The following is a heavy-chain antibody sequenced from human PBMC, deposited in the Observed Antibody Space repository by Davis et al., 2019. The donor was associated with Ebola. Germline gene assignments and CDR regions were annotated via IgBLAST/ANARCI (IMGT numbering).Heavy chain of an antibody. V-gene: IGHV4-59*01. D-gene: IGHD3-3*01. Sequence: SETLSLTCTVSGGSISGYYWSWIRQPPGKGLEWIGYIYYSGSTNYNPSLKSRVTISVDTSKNQFSLKLSSVTAADTAVYYCARAYDFWSSGMDVWGKGTTVTVSS. CDR1: GGSISGYY. CDR2: IYYSGST. CDR3: ARAYDFWSSGMDV. J-gene: IGHJ6*04.